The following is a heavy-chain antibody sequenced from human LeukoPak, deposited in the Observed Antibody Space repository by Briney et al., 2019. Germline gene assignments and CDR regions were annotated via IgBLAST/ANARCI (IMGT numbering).Heavy chain of an antibody. D-gene: IGHD6-13*01. J-gene: IGHJ3*02. Sequence: SQTLSLTCTVSGGSISSSSYYWGWIRQPPGKGLEWIGSIYYSGSTYYNPSLKSRVTISVDTSKNQFSLKLSSVTAADTAVYYCARAAAATEDAFDIWGQGTMVTVSS. CDR2: IYYSGST. CDR3: ARAAAATEDAFDI. CDR1: GGSISSSSYY. V-gene: IGHV4-39*07.